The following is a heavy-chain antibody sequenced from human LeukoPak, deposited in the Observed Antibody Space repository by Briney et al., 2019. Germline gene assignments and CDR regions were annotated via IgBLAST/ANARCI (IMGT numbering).Heavy chain of an antibody. CDR2: ISSSGSTR. V-gene: IGHV3-48*03. CDR3: AREGDWWKPFDF. J-gene: IGHJ4*02. CDR1: GFAFSLFE. D-gene: IGHD2-8*02. Sequence: HPGGSLRLSCATSGFAFSLFEMNWVRQAPGKGLEWVSYISSSGSTRYYADSVKGRFTISRDSAKNSLYLQMNSLRAEDTAVYYYAREGDWWKPFDFWGQGTLVTVSS.